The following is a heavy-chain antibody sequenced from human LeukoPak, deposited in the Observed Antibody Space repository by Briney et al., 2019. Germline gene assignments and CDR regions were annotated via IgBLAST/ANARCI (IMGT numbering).Heavy chain of an antibody. V-gene: IGHV4-59*01. CDR3: ARAWTTVTAGFDY. D-gene: IGHD4-17*01. J-gene: IGHJ4*02. CDR2: IYYSGST. Sequence: SETLSLTCTVSGGSISSYYWSWIRQPPGKGLEWIGYIYYSGSTNYNPSLKSRVTISVDTSKNQFSLKLSSVTAADTAVYYCARAWTTVTAGFDYWGQGTLVTVSS. CDR1: GGSISSYY.